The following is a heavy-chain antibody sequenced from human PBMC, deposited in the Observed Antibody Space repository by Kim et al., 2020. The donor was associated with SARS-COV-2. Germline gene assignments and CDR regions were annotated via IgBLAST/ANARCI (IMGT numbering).Heavy chain of an antibody. V-gene: IGHV4-39*01. CDR3: ARHVSAPAAGLDY. J-gene: IGHJ4*02. D-gene: IGHD6-13*01. CDR2: VHYSGSS. CDR1: GGSISSSTDY. Sequence: SETLSLTCTVSGGSISSSTDYWTWIRQPPGKGLEWIGNVHYSGSSYYSPSLKSLVTISVDTTKNQFSLKVSSVTATDTAVYYCARHVSAPAAGLDYWGQG.